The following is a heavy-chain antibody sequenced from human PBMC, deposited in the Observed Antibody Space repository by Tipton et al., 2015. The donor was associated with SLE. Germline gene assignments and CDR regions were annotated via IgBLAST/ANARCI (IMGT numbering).Heavy chain of an antibody. CDR2: MNHSGST. CDR1: GGSFSGYY. D-gene: IGHD6-6*01. V-gene: IGHV4-34*01. J-gene: IGHJ5*02. Sequence: TLSLTCAVYGGSFSGYYWSWIRQPPGKGLEWIGEMNHSGSTNYNPSLKSRVTISVDTSKNQFSLKLSSVTAADTAVYFCASGGAARGGWFDPWGQGTLVTVSS. CDR3: ASGGAARGGWFDP.